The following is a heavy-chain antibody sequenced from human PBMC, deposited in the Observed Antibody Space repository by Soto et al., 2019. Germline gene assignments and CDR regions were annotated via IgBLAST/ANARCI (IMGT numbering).Heavy chain of an antibody. CDR1: GFSFSSSF. V-gene: IGHV1-46*01. J-gene: IGHJ4*02. D-gene: IGHD6-6*01. Sequence: QVQLVQSGAEVKRPGASVKVSCKASGFSFSSSFIHWVRQAPGRGLEWVGILSLTGGNANYAQKLQGRVAMYRDTSTNTVIMDLTSLRSEDTAVYYCARAPYSSSSFLFDYWGQGTLVTVSS. CDR2: LSLTGGNA. CDR3: ARAPYSSSSFLFDY.